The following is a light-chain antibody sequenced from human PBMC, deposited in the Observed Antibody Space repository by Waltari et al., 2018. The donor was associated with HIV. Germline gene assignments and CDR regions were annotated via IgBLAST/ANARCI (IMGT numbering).Light chain of an antibody. CDR3: YSTDTSGHHRV. CDR1: ALPKKY. V-gene: IGLV3-10*01. Sequence: SYLLTQPPSVSVSPGHPARTPSLADALPKKYPYWYQQKSGHAPVLVIYEDSKRPSGIPERFSGSSSGTVATLTISGAQVEDESDYYCYSTDTSGHHRVFGGGTKLTVL. CDR2: EDS. J-gene: IGLJ2*01.